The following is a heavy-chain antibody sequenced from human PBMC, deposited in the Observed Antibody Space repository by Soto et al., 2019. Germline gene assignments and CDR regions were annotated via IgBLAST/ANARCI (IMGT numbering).Heavy chain of an antibody. V-gene: IGHV5-10-1*01. J-gene: IGHJ4*02. D-gene: IGHD6-13*01. CDR2: IDPSDSYT. CDR1: GYSFNSYW. CDR3: ARQPSGAAASSFDY. Sequence: GESLKIPCQGSGYSFNSYWLSWVRLMPGKGLEWMGRIDPSDSYTSYRPSFQGHVTISGDKPISTAYLQWNSLKASDTAMYYCARQPSGAAASSFDYWGQGTLVTVSS.